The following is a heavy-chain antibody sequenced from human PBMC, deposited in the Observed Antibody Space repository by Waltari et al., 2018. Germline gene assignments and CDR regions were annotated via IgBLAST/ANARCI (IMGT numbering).Heavy chain of an antibody. J-gene: IGHJ4*02. CDR1: GGSISSYY. V-gene: IGHV4-59*01. Sequence: QVQLQESGPGLVKPSETLSLTCTVSGGSISSYYWSWIRQPPGKGLEWIGYIYYSGSTNYNPALKSRVTISVDTAKNQFSLKLSSVTAADTAVYYCARVTALQGPYDYWGQGTLVTVSS. D-gene: IGHD5-18*01. CDR2: IYYSGST. CDR3: ARVTALQGPYDY.